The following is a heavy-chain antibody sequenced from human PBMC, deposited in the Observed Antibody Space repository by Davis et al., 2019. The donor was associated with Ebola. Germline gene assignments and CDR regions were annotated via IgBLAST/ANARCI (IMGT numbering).Heavy chain of an antibody. CDR2: INHSGST. Sequence: SETLSLTCAVYGGSFSGYYWSWIRQPPGKGLEWIGEINHSGSTNYNPSLKSRVTISVDTSKNQFSLKLSSVTAADTAVYYCARGPPYYDILTGYSPFDYWGQGTLVTVSS. CDR1: GGSFSGYY. J-gene: IGHJ4*02. D-gene: IGHD3-9*01. CDR3: ARGPPYYDILTGYSPFDY. V-gene: IGHV4-34*01.